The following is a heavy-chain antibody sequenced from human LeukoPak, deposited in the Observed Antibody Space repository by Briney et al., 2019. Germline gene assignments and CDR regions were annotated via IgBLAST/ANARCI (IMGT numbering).Heavy chain of an antibody. CDR3: ARETYCTSTTCPIGDHFDY. V-gene: IGHV3-48*03. J-gene: IGHJ4*02. Sequence: PGGSLRLSCAASGFTFSSYEMNWVRQAPGKGLEWVSYISSSGSTIYYADSVKGRFTISRDNAKNSLYLQMNSLRAEDTAVYYCARETYCTSTTCPIGDHFDYWGQGTLVTVSS. CDR2: ISSSGSTI. D-gene: IGHD2-2*01. CDR1: GFTFSSYE.